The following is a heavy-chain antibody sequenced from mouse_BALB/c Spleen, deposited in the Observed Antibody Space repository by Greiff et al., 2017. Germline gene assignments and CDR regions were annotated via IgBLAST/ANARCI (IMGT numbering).Heavy chain of an antibody. D-gene: IGHD2-1*01. V-gene: IGHV5-12-1*01. Sequence: EVQLVESGGGLVKPGGSLKLSCAASGFAFSSYDMSWVRQTPEKRLEWVAYISSGGGSTYYPDTVKGRFTISRDNAKNTLYLQMSSLKSEDTAMYYCTYGNYGYFDVWGAGTTVTVSS. J-gene: IGHJ1*01. CDR2: ISSGGGST. CDR1: GFAFSSYD. CDR3: TYGNYGYFDV.